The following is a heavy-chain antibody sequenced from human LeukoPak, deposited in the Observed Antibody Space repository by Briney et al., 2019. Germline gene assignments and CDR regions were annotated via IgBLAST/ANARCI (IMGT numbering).Heavy chain of an antibody. CDR3: ARSEQQLVGYEAFDY. Sequence: GGSLRLSCAVSGVIFSSYWMSWVRQAPGKGLDWVSGLYAGSSTYYAGSVTGRFTISRDNSKNTLYLQMNSLRAEDTAVYYCARSEQQLVGYEAFDYWGQGTLVTVSS. CDR1: GVIFSSYW. D-gene: IGHD6-13*01. J-gene: IGHJ4*02. V-gene: IGHV3-66*01. CDR2: LYAGSST.